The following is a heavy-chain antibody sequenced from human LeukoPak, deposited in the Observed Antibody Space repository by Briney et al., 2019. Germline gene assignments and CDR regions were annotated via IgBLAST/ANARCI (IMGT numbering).Heavy chain of an antibody. J-gene: IGHJ4*02. CDR3: ARGRSGYFDY. CDR2: IYYSGST. D-gene: IGHD2-15*01. V-gene: IGHV4-39*07. CDR1: GGSFSSTSYY. Sequence: SETLSLTCTVSGGSFSSTSYYWGWIRQPPGKGLEWIGTIYYSGSTDHNPSLRSRVTISVDTSKNQFSLKLSSVTAADTAVYYCARGRSGYFDYWGQGTLVTVSS.